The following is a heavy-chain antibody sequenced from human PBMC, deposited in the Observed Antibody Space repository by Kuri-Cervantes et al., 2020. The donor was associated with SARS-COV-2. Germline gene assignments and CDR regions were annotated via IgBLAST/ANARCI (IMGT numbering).Heavy chain of an antibody. Sequence: LSLTCAASGFTLGNHGMHWVRQAPGKGLEWLAVISTDGTITHYADSVKGRFTISRDNSKSTLYLEMNSLRDEDTGVYYCAKETGAAGSSWMSYFDNWGLGTQVTVSS. CDR2: ISTDGTIT. J-gene: IGHJ4*02. CDR3: AKETGAAGSSWMSYFDN. V-gene: IGHV3-30*18. CDR1: GFTLGNHG. D-gene: IGHD6-13*01.